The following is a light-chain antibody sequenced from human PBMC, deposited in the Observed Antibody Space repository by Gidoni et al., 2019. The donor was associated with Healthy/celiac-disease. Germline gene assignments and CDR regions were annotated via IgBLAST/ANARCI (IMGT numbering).Light chain of an antibody. V-gene: IGKV2-28*01. CDR1: QSLLHSNGYNY. Sequence: IVMTQSLLSLPVTPGEPASISCRSSQSLLHSNGYNYLDWYLQKPGQSPQLLIYLGSNRASGVPDRFSGSGSGTEFTLKISRVEAEDVGVYYCMQALQTPWTFGQXTKVEIK. J-gene: IGKJ1*01. CDR2: LGS. CDR3: MQALQTPWT.